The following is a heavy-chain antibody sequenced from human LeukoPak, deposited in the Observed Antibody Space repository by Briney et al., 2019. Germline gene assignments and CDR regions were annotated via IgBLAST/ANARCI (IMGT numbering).Heavy chain of an antibody. J-gene: IGHJ4*02. D-gene: IGHD6-13*01. CDR3: ARVIAAAYSYYFDY. V-gene: IGHV4-59*01. Sequence: SETLSLTCTVSGGSISSYYWSWIRQPPGKGLEWIGYIYYSGSTNYNPSLKGRVTISVDTSKNQFSLKLSSVTAAGTAVYYCARVIAAAYSYYFDYWGQGTLVTVSS. CDR1: GGSISSYY. CDR2: IYYSGST.